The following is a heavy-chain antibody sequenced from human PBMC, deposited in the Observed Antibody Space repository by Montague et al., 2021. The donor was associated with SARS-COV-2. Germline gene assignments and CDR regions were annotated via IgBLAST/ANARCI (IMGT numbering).Heavy chain of an antibody. CDR1: GYTLSEVS. D-gene: IGHD2-21*02. Sequence: SVKVSCKVSGYTLSEVSMHWVRRAPGKGLEWMGGFDPEDGETIYXQKFQGRVTMTEDTSTDTAYMELSSLRSEDSGVYYCATSRWSLLPEYWGQGTLVTVSS. CDR3: ATSRWSLLPEY. CDR2: FDPEDGET. V-gene: IGHV1-24*01. J-gene: IGHJ4*02.